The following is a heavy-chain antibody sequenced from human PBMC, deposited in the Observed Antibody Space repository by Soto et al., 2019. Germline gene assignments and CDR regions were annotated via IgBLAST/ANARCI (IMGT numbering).Heavy chain of an antibody. CDR2: ISAYSGNT. Sequence: QVQLVQSGAGVRKPGASVKVSCKASGFSLIDYPITWVRQAPGQGLEWMGWISAYSGNTNYARNLQDRATMTTDTSTNTSYLELRSLRSDDTAVYYCAGRSPFSHGDFVTYYFDYWGQGTLVTVSS. J-gene: IGHJ4*02. CDR1: GFSLIDYP. CDR3: AGRSPFSHGDFVTYYFDY. V-gene: IGHV1-18*01. D-gene: IGHD4-17*01.